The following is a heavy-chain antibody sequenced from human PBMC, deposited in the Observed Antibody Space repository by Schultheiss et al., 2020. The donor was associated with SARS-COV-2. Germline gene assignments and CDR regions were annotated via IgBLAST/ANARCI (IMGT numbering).Heavy chain of an antibody. J-gene: IGHJ5*02. CDR1: GGSISSYY. CDR2: IYYSGST. Sequence: SETLSLTCTVSGGSISSYYWSWIRQPPGKGLEWIGYIYYSGSTNYNPSLKSRCTISVDTSKNQFSLKLNSVTAAGTAVDYCARSPFLAAAHDNWFDPWGQGTLVTGSS. D-gene: IGHD6-25*01. CDR3: ARSPFLAAAHDNWFDP. V-gene: IGHV4-59*12.